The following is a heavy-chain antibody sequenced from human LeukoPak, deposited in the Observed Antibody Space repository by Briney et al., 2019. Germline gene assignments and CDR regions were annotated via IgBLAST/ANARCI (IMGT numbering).Heavy chain of an antibody. CDR3: AREAGDWGYCSSASCWMNWFDP. V-gene: IGHV3-64*01. CDR1: GFTFSSYA. Sequence: PGGSLRLSCAASGFTFSSYAVHWVRQAPGKGLEYVSAISSNGGSTYYANSMKGRFTISRDNSKNTLYLQMGSLRAEDMAVYYCAREAGDWGYCSSASCWMNWFDPWGQGTLVTVSS. CDR2: ISSNGGST. D-gene: IGHD2-2*01. J-gene: IGHJ5*02.